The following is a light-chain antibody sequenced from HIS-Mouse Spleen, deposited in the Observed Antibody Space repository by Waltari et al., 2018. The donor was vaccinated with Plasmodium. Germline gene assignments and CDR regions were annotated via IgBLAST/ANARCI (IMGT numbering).Light chain of an antibody. CDR3: YSTDSSGNHRV. J-gene: IGLJ3*02. CDR1: ALPKQY. CDR2: EDS. Sequence: SYELTQPPSVSVSPGQTARLTCSGEALPKQYAYWYHQKSGQAPVLVLYEDSKRHAGIPERFSGSSSGKMATLTISGAQVEDEADYYCYSTDSSGNHRVFGGGTKLTVL. V-gene: IGLV3-10*01.